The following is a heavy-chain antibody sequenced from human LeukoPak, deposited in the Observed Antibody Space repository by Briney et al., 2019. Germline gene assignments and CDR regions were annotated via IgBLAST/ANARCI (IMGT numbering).Heavy chain of an antibody. Sequence: GGSLRLSCAASGFTFRNYAMHWVRQAPGKGLEWVAFIRYDGSNKYYADSVKGRFTISRDNAKNSLYLQMNSLRAEDTAVYYCARELPFDYWGQGTLVTVSS. D-gene: IGHD2-15*01. CDR3: ARELPFDY. CDR1: GFTFRNYA. V-gene: IGHV3-30*02. J-gene: IGHJ4*02. CDR2: IRYDGSNK.